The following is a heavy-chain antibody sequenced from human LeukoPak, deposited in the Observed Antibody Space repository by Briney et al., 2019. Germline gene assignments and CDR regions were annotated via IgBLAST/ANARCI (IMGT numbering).Heavy chain of an antibody. CDR1: GFTFSRFG. Sequence: GGSLRLSCAASGFTFSRFGMTWVRQAPGKGLECVSAISDTGGSTYYVDSVKGRFTISRDNSKNTLYLQMHSLRAEDTAVYYCAPRGWQARWGQGTMVTVSS. V-gene: IGHV3-23*01. D-gene: IGHD5-24*01. CDR3: APRGWQAR. J-gene: IGHJ3*01. CDR2: ISDTGGST.